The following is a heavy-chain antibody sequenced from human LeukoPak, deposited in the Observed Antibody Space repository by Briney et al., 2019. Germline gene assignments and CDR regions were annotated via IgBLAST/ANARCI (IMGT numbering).Heavy chain of an antibody. J-gene: IGHJ6*03. Sequence: SETLSLTCTVSGGSISSYYWSWIRQPAGKGLEWIGRIYTSGSTNYNPSLKSRVTISVDSSKNQFSLKLSPVTAADTAVYYCARTTEGGYTYDYFYYYYMDVWGKGTTVTISS. CDR1: GGSISSYY. CDR3: ARTTEGGYTYDYFYYYYMDV. D-gene: IGHD5-18*01. V-gene: IGHV4-4*07. CDR2: IYTSGST.